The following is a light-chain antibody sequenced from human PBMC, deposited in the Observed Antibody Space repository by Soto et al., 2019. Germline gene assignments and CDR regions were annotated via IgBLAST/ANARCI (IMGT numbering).Light chain of an antibody. V-gene: IGLV2-14*01. J-gene: IGLJ2*01. CDR3: NSYTSSSTYVV. CDR2: DVS. CDR1: SSDVGGYNY. Sequence: QSVLTQPASVSGSPGQSITISCTGTSSDVGGYNYVSWYQQHPGKAPKLMIYDVSNRPSGVSNRFSGSKSGNTASLTISGIKAEDEADYYCNSYTSSSTYVVFGGGTQLTVL.